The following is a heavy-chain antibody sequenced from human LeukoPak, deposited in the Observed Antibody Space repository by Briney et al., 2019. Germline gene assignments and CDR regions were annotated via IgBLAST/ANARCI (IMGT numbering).Heavy chain of an antibody. D-gene: IGHD1-26*01. J-gene: IGHJ4*02. V-gene: IGHV3-21*01. CDR2: ISSSSSYI. CDR1: GFTFSSYS. CDR3: AREREGHFDY. Sequence: GGSLRLSSAASGFTFSSYSMNWVRQAPGKGLEWVSSISSSSSYIYYADSVKGRFTISRDNAKNSLYLQMNSLRAEDTAVYYCAREREGHFDYWGQGTLVTVSS.